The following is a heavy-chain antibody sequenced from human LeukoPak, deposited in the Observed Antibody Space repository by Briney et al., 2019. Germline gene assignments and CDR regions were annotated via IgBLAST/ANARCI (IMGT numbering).Heavy chain of an antibody. CDR2: MSYDGMNK. Sequence: GGSLRLSCAASGFTFSSYAMHWVRQAPGKGLEWVAVMSYDGMNKYYADSVKGRFTISRDNSKNTLYLQMNSLRAEDTAVYYCARGMYSGSYYWYFDLWGRGTLVTVSS. J-gene: IGHJ2*01. V-gene: IGHV3-30*04. CDR3: ARGMYSGSYYWYFDL. D-gene: IGHD1-26*01. CDR1: GFTFSSYA.